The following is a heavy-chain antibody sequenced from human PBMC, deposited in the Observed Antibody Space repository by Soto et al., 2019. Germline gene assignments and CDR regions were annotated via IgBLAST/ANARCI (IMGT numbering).Heavy chain of an antibody. D-gene: IGHD7-27*01. CDR2: IYYSGST. CDR1: GGSISSYY. V-gene: IGHV4-59*01. Sequence: SETLSLTCTVSGGSISSYYWSWIRQPPGKGLEWIGYIYYSGSTNYNPSLKSRVTISVDTSKNQFSLKLSSVTAADTAVYYCARGKASLGWAFDIWGQGTMVTVSS. CDR3: ARGKASLGWAFDI. J-gene: IGHJ3*02.